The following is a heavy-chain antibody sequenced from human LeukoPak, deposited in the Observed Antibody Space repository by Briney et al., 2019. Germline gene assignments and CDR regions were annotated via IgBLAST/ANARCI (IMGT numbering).Heavy chain of an antibody. V-gene: IGHV3-15*01. J-gene: IGHJ4*02. Sequence: GGPLRLYCAASGLTFSSAWMTWVRQAPAKWPEWVGHIKSKADGGTTDYAAPAKGRFTISRDDSKNTLSLKMNSLKYEDTAVYYCTTDPFMLDVYHFHYWGQGTLVTVSS. CDR1: GLTFSSAW. D-gene: IGHD5/OR15-5a*01. CDR2: IKSKADGGTT. CDR3: TTDPFMLDVYHFHY.